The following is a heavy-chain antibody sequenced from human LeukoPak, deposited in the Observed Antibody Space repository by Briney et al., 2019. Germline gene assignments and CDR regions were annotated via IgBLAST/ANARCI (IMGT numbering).Heavy chain of an antibody. Sequence: SETLSLTCTVSGYSISGGYYWGWIRQPPGKGLGWIGSIYHSGSTYYNPSLKSRVTISVDTSKNQFSLKLSSVTAADTAVYYCATIFITMVRDAFDIWGQGTMVTVSS. D-gene: IGHD3-10*01. CDR1: GYSISGGYY. CDR2: IYHSGST. V-gene: IGHV4-38-2*02. CDR3: ATIFITMVRDAFDI. J-gene: IGHJ3*02.